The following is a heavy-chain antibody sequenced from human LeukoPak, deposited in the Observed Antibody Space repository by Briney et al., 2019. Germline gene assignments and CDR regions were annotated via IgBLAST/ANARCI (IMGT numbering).Heavy chain of an antibody. J-gene: IGHJ5*02. V-gene: IGHV1-2*02. CDR2: INPNSGGT. CDR1: GYTLTGYY. D-gene: IGHD2-2*01. CDR3: ARDAYPVVPADDNWFDP. Sequence: ASVKVSCKASGYTLTGYYMHWVRQAPGQGLEWMGWINPNSGGTNYAQKFQGRVTMTRDTSISTAYMELSRLRSDDTAVYYCARDAYPVVPADDNWFDPWGQGTLVTVSS.